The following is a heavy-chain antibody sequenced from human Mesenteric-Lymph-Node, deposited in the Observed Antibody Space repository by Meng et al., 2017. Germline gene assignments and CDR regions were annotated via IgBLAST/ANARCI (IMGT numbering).Heavy chain of an antibody. Sequence: QVNRQESGPGVVNQSGEPSLTCGVSGVSISSNRRWNWVRQSPGKGLEWIGDSDDSGSTNYYPSLNSRISISLDKSKNHFSLKVNSVTAADTAVYYCSRGKQDAWGLLDYWGQGALVTVFS. J-gene: IGHJ4*02. CDR2: SDDSGST. CDR3: SRGKQDAWGLLDY. D-gene: IGHD1-26*01. V-gene: IGHV4-4*02. CDR1: GVSISSNRR.